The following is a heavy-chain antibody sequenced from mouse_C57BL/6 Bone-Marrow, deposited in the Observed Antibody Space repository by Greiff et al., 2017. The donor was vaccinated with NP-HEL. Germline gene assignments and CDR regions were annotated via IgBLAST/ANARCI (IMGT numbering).Heavy chain of an antibody. CDR3: ATLLRYGAMDY. CDR1: GYTFTSYG. Sequence: VQLQQSGAELARPGASVKLSCKASGYTFTSYGISWVKQRTGQGLEWIGEIYPRSGNTYYNEKFKGKATLTADKSSSTAYMGLRSLTSEDSAVYFCATLLRYGAMDYWGQGTSVTVSS. V-gene: IGHV1-81*01. J-gene: IGHJ4*01. CDR2: IYPRSGNT. D-gene: IGHD1-1*01.